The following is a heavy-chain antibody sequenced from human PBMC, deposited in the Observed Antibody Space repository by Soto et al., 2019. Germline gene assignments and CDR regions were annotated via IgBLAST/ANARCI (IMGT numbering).Heavy chain of an antibody. Sequence: GGSLRLSCAASGFTVSSNYMSWVRQAPGKGLEWVSVIYSGGSTYYADSVKGRFTISRDNSKNTLYLQMNSLRAEDTAMYYCAKSSVWYPYFDSWGQGPLVTVSS. CDR3: AKSSVWYPYFDS. J-gene: IGHJ4*02. CDR2: IYSGGST. D-gene: IGHD6-13*01. CDR1: GFTVSSNY. V-gene: IGHV3-53*01.